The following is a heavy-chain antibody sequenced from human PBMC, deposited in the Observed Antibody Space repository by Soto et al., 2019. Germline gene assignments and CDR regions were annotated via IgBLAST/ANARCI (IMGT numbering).Heavy chain of an antibody. J-gene: IGHJ5*02. D-gene: IGHD3-10*01. CDR3: ARLYGAGRNWFDP. V-gene: IGHV4-30-4*01. CDR2: IYYTGST. Sequence: SETLSLTCPVSGGSISSDNYYWSWIRQPPGKGLEWIGYIYYTGSTYYSPSLKSRVIISVDTSKSQFSLKLSSVTAADTAVYYCARLYGAGRNWFDPWGQGTLVTVSS. CDR1: GGSISSDNYY.